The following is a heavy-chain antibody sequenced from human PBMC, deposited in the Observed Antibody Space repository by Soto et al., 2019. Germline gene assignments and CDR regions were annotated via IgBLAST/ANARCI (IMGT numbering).Heavy chain of an antibody. J-gene: IGHJ6*02. CDR1: GYTFTSYG. D-gene: IGHD1-7*01. Sequence: QVQLVQSGAEVKKPGASVRVSCKAPGYTFTSYGISGVRQAPGQGLEWMGWISAYNGNTNYAQNLQGRVTMTTDTSTSTAYMELRSLRYDDTAVYYCAAPTGTTSRKNYYYGMDVWGQGTTVTVTS. CDR2: ISAYNGNT. V-gene: IGHV1-18*04. CDR3: AAPTGTTSRKNYYYGMDV.